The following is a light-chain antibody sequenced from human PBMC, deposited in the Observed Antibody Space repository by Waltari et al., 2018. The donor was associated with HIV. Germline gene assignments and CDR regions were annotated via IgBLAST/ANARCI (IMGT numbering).Light chain of an antibody. CDR2: EVT. Sequence: QSALTQPASVSGSPGQSITISCTGASSDVGSYNLVSWYQHHPGKAPKLIIYEVTKRPSGVSNRFSGSKSGNTASLTISGLQAEDEADYYCCSYAGGRTYVFGTGTKVTVL. CDR3: CSYAGGRTYV. CDR1: SSDVGSYNL. V-gene: IGLV2-23*02. J-gene: IGLJ1*01.